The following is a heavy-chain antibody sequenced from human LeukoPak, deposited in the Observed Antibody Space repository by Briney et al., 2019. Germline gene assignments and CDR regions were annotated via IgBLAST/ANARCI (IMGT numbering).Heavy chain of an antibody. V-gene: IGHV4-59*01. J-gene: IGHJ4*02. D-gene: IGHD2-15*01. Sequence: NSSETLSLTCTVSGGSISSYYWSWIRQPPGKGLEWIGYIYYSGSTNYNPSLKSRVTISVDTSKNQFSLKLSSVTAADTAVYYCAGSPDCSGGSCHNFDYWGQGTLVTVSS. CDR2: IYYSGST. CDR1: GGSISSYY. CDR3: AGSPDCSGGSCHNFDY.